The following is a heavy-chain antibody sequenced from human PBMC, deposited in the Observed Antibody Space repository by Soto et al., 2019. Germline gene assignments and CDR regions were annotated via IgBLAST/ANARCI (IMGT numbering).Heavy chain of an antibody. CDR3: ARAGYYDSSDHDS. CDR1: GFTFSSDW. V-gene: IGHV3-74*01. Sequence: GGSLRLSCAASGFTFSSDWMHWVRQAPGKGLVWVSRINTDGSDTSYADSVKGRFTISRDNAKNTLYLQMNSLRAEDTAVYYCARAGYYDSSDHDSWGPGTLVTVSS. D-gene: IGHD3-22*01. CDR2: INTDGSDT. J-gene: IGHJ4*02.